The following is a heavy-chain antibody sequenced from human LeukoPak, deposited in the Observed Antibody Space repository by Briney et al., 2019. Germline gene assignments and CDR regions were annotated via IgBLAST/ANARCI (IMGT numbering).Heavy chain of an antibody. CDR2: IHSGGKS. V-gene: IGHV3-53*01. CDR1: GLTVRSNY. J-gene: IGHJ6*03. CDR3: AREDSRGSSGLDYSFMDV. D-gene: IGHD3-22*01. Sequence: GGSLRLSCAASGLTVRSNYMNWVRQAPGKGLEWVSVIHSGGKSAYADFVKGRFTISRDNSMNTMYLQMNSLTAEDTAVYYCAREDSRGSSGLDYSFMDVWGKGTTVIVSS.